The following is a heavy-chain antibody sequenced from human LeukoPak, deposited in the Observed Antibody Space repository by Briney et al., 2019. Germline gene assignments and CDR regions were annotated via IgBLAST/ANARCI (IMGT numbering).Heavy chain of an antibody. D-gene: IGHD2-15*01. Sequence: PSETLSLTCTVSGGSISIGDYYWRWIRQPPGKVLELIGYIYYSGSTYYNPSLKSRLTISVDTSKNQSSPKLSSVTAADKAVYYCARAVVVAATRWFDRWSQGTLVTVSS. CDR2: IYYSGST. V-gene: IGHV4-30-4*01. J-gene: IGHJ5*02. CDR1: GGSISIGDYY. CDR3: ARAVVVAATRWFDR.